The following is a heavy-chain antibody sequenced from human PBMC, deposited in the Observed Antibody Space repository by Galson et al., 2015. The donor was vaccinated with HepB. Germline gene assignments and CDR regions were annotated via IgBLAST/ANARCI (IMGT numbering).Heavy chain of an antibody. V-gene: IGHV3-74*01. CDR2: INSDGSST. CDR3: ARDGLVVISYWYFDL. D-gene: IGHD3-22*01. CDR1: GFTFSSYW. Sequence: SLRLSCAASGFTFSSYWMHWVRQAPGKGLVWVSRINSDGSSTSYADSVKGRFTISRDNAKNTLYLQMNSLRAEDTAVYYCARDGLVVISYWYFDLWGRGTLVTVSS. J-gene: IGHJ2*01.